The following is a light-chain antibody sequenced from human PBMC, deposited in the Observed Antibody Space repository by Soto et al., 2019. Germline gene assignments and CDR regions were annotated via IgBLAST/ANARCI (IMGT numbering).Light chain of an antibody. CDR1: QSVGGN. V-gene: IGKV3-15*01. Sequence: EIVMTQSPATLSVSPGERATLSCWASQSVGGNLAWYQQRPGQAPRLLIFDASTRATGIPARFSSSGSGTEFTLSISNVQSEDLAVYYCQQSNDWRSITFGQGTRLEIK. CDR3: QQSNDWRSIT. J-gene: IGKJ5*01. CDR2: DAS.